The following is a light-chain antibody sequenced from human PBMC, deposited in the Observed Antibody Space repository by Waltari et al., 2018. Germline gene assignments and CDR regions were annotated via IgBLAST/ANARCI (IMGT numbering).Light chain of an antibody. CDR1: QSLLYSNGYNY. CDR2: LGS. Sequence: EIVLTQSPLSLPVSPGEPASSSFRSSQSLLYSNGYNYLDWYLQKPGQSPQLLIYLGSNRASGVPDRFSGSGSGTDFTLKITRVEAEDVGVYYCMQALQTPLTFGGGTKVEIK. J-gene: IGKJ4*01. V-gene: IGKV2-28*01. CDR3: MQALQTPLT.